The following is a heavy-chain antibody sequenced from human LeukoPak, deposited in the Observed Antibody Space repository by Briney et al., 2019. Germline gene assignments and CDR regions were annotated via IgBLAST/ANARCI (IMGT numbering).Heavy chain of an antibody. D-gene: IGHD3-9*01. V-gene: IGHV3-30*03. Sequence: GGSLRLSCAASGFTFSSYGIHWVRQAPGRGLEWVGVISYDGSNKYYADSVKGRFTISRDNSKNTLYLQMNSLRAEDTAVYYCATLGVPSTGSFDYWGQGTLVTVSS. J-gene: IGHJ4*02. CDR1: GFTFSSYG. CDR2: ISYDGSNK. CDR3: ATLGVPSTGSFDY.